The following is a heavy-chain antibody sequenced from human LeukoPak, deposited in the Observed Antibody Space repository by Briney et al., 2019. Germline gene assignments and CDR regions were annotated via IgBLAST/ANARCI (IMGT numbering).Heavy chain of an antibody. J-gene: IGHJ3*02. D-gene: IGHD3-3*01. Sequence: MASETLSLTCTVSGGSISSGEYYWSWIRQPPGKDLEWIGYIYYSGSTYYNPSLESRVTISIDTSENQFSLRLNSVTAADTAVYYCAREITIGDVFASAFDIWGQGTMVTVSS. V-gene: IGHV4-30-4*01. CDR3: AREITIGDVFASAFDI. CDR1: GGSISSGEYY. CDR2: IYYSGST.